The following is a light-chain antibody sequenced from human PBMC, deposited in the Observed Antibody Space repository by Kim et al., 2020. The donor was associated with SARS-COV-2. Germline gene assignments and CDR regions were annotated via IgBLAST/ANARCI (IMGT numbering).Light chain of an antibody. V-gene: IGLV2-14*03. CDR2: DVT. J-gene: IGLJ3*02. CDR3: NSYTDTSTWV. CDR1: SSDVGGYNY. Sequence: QSALTQPASVSGSPGQSITVSCTGTSSDVGGYNYVSWYQQHPGKAPKLIIFDVTNRPSGVSDRFSGSKSGNTASLTISGLQAEDEADYYCNSYTDTSTWVFGGGTKVTVL.